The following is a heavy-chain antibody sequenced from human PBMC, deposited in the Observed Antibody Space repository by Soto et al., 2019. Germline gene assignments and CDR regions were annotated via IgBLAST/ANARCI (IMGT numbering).Heavy chain of an antibody. V-gene: IGHV4-31*03. CDR1: GGSITSGGYY. Sequence: QVQLQESGPGLVKPSQTLSLTCTVSGGSITSGGYYWSWIRQHPGKGLEWIGYIYYSGSTYYNPSLKRRVTISVDTSKNQFALKLMSVTAADTAVYYCAREENYGSDSRGWFDPWGQGTLVTVSS. D-gene: IGHD3-10*01. CDR2: IYYSGST. J-gene: IGHJ5*02. CDR3: AREENYGSDSRGWFDP.